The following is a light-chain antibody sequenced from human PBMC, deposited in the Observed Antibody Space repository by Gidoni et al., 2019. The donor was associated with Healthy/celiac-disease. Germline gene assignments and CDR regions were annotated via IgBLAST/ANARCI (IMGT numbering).Light chain of an antibody. J-gene: IGKJ2*01. CDR3: MQDLQTPLT. Sequence: DIVMTPSPLSLPVTPGEPSSISCRSSQILLHSNGYNYLDWYLQKPGKSPQLLSYLGSNRASGVPDRLSGSGSGTDCTLKISRVEAEDVGVYYCMQDLQTPLTFGQGTKLEIK. CDR1: QILLHSNGYNY. CDR2: LGS. V-gene: IGKV2-28*01.